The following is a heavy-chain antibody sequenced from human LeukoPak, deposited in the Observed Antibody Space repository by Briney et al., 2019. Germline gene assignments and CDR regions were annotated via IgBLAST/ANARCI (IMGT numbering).Heavy chain of an antibody. Sequence: PSETLSLTCTVSGGSISSYYWSWIRQPPGKGLEWIGYIYTSGSTSYNPSLKSRVTISVDTSKNQFSLKLSSVTAADTAVYYCARSIAAAGINRFDWFDPWGQGTLVTVSS. CDR3: ARSIAAAGINRFDWFDP. CDR2: IYTSGST. D-gene: IGHD6-13*01. V-gene: IGHV4-4*09. J-gene: IGHJ5*02. CDR1: GGSISSYY.